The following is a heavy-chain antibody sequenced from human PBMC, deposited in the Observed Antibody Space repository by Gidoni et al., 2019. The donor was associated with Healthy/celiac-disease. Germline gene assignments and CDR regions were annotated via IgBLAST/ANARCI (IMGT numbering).Heavy chain of an antibody. V-gene: IGHV1-69*01. CDR2: IIPIFGTA. CDR1: GGTFSSYA. D-gene: IGHD1-1*01. CDR3: ASGILSLDYYYYYMDV. Sequence: QVQLVQSGAAVKKPGSSVKVSCKASGGTFSSYAISWVRQAPGQGLEWMGGIIPIFGTANYAQKFQGRVTITADESTSTAYMELSSLRSEDTAVYYCASGILSLDYYYYYMDVWGKGTTVTVSS. J-gene: IGHJ6*03.